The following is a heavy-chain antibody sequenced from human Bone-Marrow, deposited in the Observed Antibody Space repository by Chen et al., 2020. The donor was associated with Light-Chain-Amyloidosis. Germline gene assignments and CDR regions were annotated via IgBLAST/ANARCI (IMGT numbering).Heavy chain of an antibody. CDR1: GYTFPNYW. D-gene: IGHD5-12*01. CDR3: ARRRDGYNFDY. CDR2: IYPDDADA. V-gene: IGHV5-51*01. J-gene: IGHJ4*02. Sequence: EVQLEQSGPEVKKPGESLKISCKGSGYTFPNYWIGWVRQMPGKGLEWMGVIYPDDADARYSPSCEGQVTNSADKSITTAYLQWRSLKASDTAMYYCARRRDGYNFDYWGQGTLVTVSS.